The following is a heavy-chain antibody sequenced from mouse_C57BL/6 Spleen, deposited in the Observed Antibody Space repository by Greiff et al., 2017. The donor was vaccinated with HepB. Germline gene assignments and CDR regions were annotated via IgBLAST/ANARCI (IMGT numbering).Heavy chain of an antibody. CDR1: GYTFTSYW. CDR2: IYPSDSET. V-gene: IGHV1-61*01. D-gene: IGHD4-1*01. CDR3: ARWEGYAMDY. Sequence: QVQLQQPGAELVRPGSSVKLSCKASGYTFTSYWMDWVKQRPGQGLEWIGKIYPSDSETHYNQKFKDKATLTVDKSSSTAYMQLSSLTSEDSAVYYCARWEGYAMDYWGQGTSVTVSS. J-gene: IGHJ4*01.